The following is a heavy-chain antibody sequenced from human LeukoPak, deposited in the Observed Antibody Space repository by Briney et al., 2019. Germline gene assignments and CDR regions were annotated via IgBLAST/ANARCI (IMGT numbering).Heavy chain of an antibody. CDR3: AREAGVFVVVPAAMDY. CDR2: ISSSSSYI. CDR1: GFTFSSYS. J-gene: IGHJ4*02. D-gene: IGHD2-2*01. V-gene: IGHV3-21*01. Sequence: GSLRLSCAASGFTFSSYSMNWVRQAPGKGLEWVSSISSSSSYIYYADSVKGRFTISRDNAKNSLYLQMNSLRAEDTAVYYCAREAGVFVVVPAAMDYWGQGTLVTVSS.